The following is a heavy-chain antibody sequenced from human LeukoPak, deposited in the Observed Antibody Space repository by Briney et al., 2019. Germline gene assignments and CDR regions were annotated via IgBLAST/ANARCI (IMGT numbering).Heavy chain of an antibody. CDR1: GFTFSNYW. CDR3: ARGYAGGYFDL. D-gene: IGHD5-12*01. CDR2: INSDGSNT. J-gene: IGHJ2*01. V-gene: IGHV3-74*01. Sequence: GGSLRLSCAASGFTFSNYWMHWVRQGPGKGLVWVSRINSDGSNTAYADSVKGRFTISRDNAKNTLSLQMNSLRAEDTAVYYCARGYAGGYFDLWGRGTLVTVSP.